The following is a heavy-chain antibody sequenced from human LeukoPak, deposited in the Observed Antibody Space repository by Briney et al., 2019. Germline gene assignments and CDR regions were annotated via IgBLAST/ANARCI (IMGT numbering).Heavy chain of an antibody. CDR1: GYTFTSYG. Sequence: ASVKVSCKASGYTFTSYGISWVRQAPGQGLEWMGWISAYNGNTNYAQKLQGRVTMTTDTSTSTAYMELGSLRSDDTAVYYCARKYDSSGYYGEYYFDYWGQGTLVTVSS. D-gene: IGHD3-22*01. CDR3: ARKYDSSGYYGEYYFDY. V-gene: IGHV1-18*01. CDR2: ISAYNGNT. J-gene: IGHJ4*02.